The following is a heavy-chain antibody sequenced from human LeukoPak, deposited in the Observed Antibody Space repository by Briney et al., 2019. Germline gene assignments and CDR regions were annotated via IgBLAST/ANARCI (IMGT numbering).Heavy chain of an antibody. CDR2: ISSSSSTI. CDR3: ARDYYGSGSYTVFDY. CDR1: GFTFSSYS. J-gene: IGHJ4*02. V-gene: IGHV3-48*04. D-gene: IGHD3-10*01. Sequence: GGSLRLSCAASGFTFSSYSMNWVRQAPGKGLEWVSYISSSSSTIYYADSVKGRFTISRDNAKNSLYLQMNSLRAEDTAVYYCARDYYGSGSYTVFDYWGQGTLVTVSS.